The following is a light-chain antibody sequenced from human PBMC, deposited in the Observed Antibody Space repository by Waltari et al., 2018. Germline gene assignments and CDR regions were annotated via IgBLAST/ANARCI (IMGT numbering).Light chain of an antibody. J-gene: IGLJ3*02. CDR3: NSYAGSSSWV. V-gene: IGLV2-14*01. CDR2: DVR. Sequence: QSALTHPAPASVSPGRSITISLTGTSSDVGLYNYVAWYQQHPGKAPKHLFYDVRERPEEVSNRFTGSKSGNPASLTISGLQGEYEADYYCNSYAGSSSWVFGGGSKLTVL. CDR1: SSDVGLYNY.